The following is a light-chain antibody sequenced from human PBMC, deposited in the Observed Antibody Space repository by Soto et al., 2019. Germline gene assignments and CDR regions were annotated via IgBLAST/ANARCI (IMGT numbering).Light chain of an antibody. CDR3: QQYGSSSWT. CDR1: QSVSSN. J-gene: IGKJ1*01. CDR2: GAS. Sequence: EIALTQSPGTLSLSPGERATLSCRASQSVSSNLAWYQQRPGQAPRLLIYGASSRATGIPDRFSGSGSGTEFTLTISRLEPEDFAVYYCQQYGSSSWTFGQGTKVDIK. V-gene: IGKV3-20*01.